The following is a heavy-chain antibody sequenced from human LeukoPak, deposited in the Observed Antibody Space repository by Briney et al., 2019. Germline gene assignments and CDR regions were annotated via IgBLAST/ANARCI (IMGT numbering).Heavy chain of an antibody. CDR1: GGSISSGGYY. Sequence: SQTLSLTCTVSGGSISSGGYYWSWIRQHPGKGLEWIGYIYYSGSTYYNPSLKSRVTISVDTSKNQFSLKLSSVTAADTAVYYCARVEEHSSSWCPLYFDYWGQGTLVTVSS. J-gene: IGHJ4*02. D-gene: IGHD6-13*01. V-gene: IGHV4-31*03. CDR3: ARVEEHSSSWCPLYFDY. CDR2: IYYSGST.